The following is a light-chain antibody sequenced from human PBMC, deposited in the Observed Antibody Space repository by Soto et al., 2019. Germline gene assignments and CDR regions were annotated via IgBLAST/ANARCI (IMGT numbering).Light chain of an antibody. CDR3: SSYAGTNNLV. Sequence: QAVVTQPPSASGSPGQSVTLSCTGTSSDIGGYNYVSWYQQHPGKAPKLVIYEVSKRPSGVPDRFSGSQSGNTASLTVSGLQAEDEADYYCSSYAGTNNLVFGGGTQLTVL. J-gene: IGLJ3*02. V-gene: IGLV2-8*01. CDR2: EVS. CDR1: SSDIGGYNY.